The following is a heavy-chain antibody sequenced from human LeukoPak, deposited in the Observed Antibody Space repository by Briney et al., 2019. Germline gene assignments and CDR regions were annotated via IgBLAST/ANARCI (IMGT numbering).Heavy chain of an antibody. V-gene: IGHV3-7*01. CDR3: ARDPGYCSDSRCYTRMDV. CDR2: IKEDGSEK. CDR1: GFTFSSHY. D-gene: IGHD2-15*01. Sequence: GGFLRLSCAASGFTFSSHYMDWVRQAPGKGLEWVAIIKEDGSEKYYADSVKGQFTISRDNAKNTLYLQMNSLRAEDTAVYFCARDPGYCSDSRCYTRMDVWGQGTTVTVPS. J-gene: IGHJ6*02.